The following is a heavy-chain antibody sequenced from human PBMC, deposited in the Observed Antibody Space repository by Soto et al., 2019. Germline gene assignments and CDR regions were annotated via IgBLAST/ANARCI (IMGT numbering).Heavy chain of an antibody. Sequence: GGSLRLSCAASGFTFSSYGMHWVRQAPGKGLEWVAVIWYDGSNKYYADSVKGRFTISRDNSKNTLYLQMNSLRAEDTAVYYCARADYYDSGGFIPDYWGQGTLVTVSS. D-gene: IGHD3-22*01. CDR3: ARADYYDSGGFIPDY. CDR1: GFTFSSYG. V-gene: IGHV3-33*01. J-gene: IGHJ4*02. CDR2: IWYDGSNK.